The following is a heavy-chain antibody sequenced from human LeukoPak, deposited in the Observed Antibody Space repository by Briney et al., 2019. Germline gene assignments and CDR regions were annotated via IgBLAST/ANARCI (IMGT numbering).Heavy chain of an antibody. CDR2: IIPIFGTA. Sequence: SVKVSCKASGDTFSSYAISWVRQAPGQGLEWMGGIIPIFGTANYAQKFQGRVTITADESTSTAYMELSSLRSEDTAVYYCARTTVTGSDRDYWGQGTLVTVSS. J-gene: IGHJ4*02. CDR1: GDTFSSYA. D-gene: IGHD4-17*01. V-gene: IGHV1-69*13. CDR3: ARTTVTGSDRDY.